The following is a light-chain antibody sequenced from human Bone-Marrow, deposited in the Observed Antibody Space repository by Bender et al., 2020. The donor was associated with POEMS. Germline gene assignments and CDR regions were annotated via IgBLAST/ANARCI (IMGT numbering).Light chain of an antibody. CDR2: EVS. V-gene: IGLV2-14*02. CDR3: SSYAGSNHFV. J-gene: IGLJ1*01. CDR1: SRDIGTYNL. Sequence: QSALTQPASVSGSPGQSITISCTGASRDIGTYNLVSWYQQHPGKVPKLMIYEVSKRPSGVSNRFSGSKSGNTASLTISGLQAEDEADYYCSSYAGSNHFVFGTGTKVTVL.